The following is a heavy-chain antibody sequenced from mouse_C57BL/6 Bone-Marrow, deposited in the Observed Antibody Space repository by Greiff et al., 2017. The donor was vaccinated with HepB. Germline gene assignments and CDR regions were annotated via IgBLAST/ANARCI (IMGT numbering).Heavy chain of an antibody. Sequence: EVMLVESGGGLVQPGGSLSLSCAASGFTFTDYYMSWVRQPPGKALEWLGFIRNKANGYTTEYSASVKGRFTISRDNSQSILYLQMNALRAEDSATYYCARYDQLLWYHDYWGQGTTLTVAS. J-gene: IGHJ2*01. CDR1: GFTFTDYY. V-gene: IGHV7-3*01. CDR3: ARYDQLLWYHDY. CDR2: IRNKANGYTT. D-gene: IGHD2-1*01.